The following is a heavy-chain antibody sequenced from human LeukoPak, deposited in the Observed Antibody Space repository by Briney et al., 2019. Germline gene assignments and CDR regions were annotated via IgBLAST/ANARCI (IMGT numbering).Heavy chain of an antibody. CDR1: GGSFSGYY. V-gene: IGHV4-34*01. Sequence: PSETLSLTCAVYGGSFSGYYWSWIRQPPGKGLEWIGEINHSGSTNYNPSLKSRVTISVDTSKNQFSLKLSSVTAADPAVYYCARSGDKASYGMDVWGQGTTVTVSS. D-gene: IGHD4-17*01. CDR3: ARSGDKASYGMDV. J-gene: IGHJ6*02. CDR2: INHSGST.